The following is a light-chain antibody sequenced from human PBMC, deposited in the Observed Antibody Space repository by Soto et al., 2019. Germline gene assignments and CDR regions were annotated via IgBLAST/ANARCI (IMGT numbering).Light chain of an antibody. CDR2: GAS. CDR1: QSVSSSN. J-gene: IGKJ5*01. Sequence: EIVLTQSPGTLSLSPGERATLSCRASQSVSSSNLAWYQQKPGQAPRLLIYGASTRATGIPDRFSGSGSGTDFTLTTSRLEPEDFAVYYCQQYGSSPITFGQGTRLEIK. V-gene: IGKV3-20*01. CDR3: QQYGSSPIT.